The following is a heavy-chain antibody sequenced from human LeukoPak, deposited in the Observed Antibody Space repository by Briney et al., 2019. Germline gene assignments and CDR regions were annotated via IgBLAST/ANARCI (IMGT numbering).Heavy chain of an antibody. Sequence: SETLSLTCTVSGGSISSSSYYWGWIRQPPGKGLEWIGSIYYSGSTYYNPSLKSRVTISVDMSKNQFSLKLSSVTAADTAVYYCARSRRYRSGWYVVSFDYWGQGTLVTVSS. CDR1: GGSISSSSYY. D-gene: IGHD6-19*01. CDR2: IYYSGST. V-gene: IGHV4-39*07. J-gene: IGHJ4*02. CDR3: ARSRRYRSGWYVVSFDY.